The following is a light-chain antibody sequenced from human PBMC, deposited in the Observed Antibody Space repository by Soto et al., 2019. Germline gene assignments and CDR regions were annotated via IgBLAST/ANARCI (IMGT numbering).Light chain of an antibody. Sequence: DIQLTQSPSFLSASVGDRVTFTCRASQGISSYLAWYQQXXXXAPKLLIYAASTLQSGVPSRFSGSGSGTEFTLTISSLQPEDFATYYCQQLNSYPPWTFGQGTKVEIK. CDR2: AAS. CDR1: QGISSY. J-gene: IGKJ1*01. V-gene: IGKV1-9*01. CDR3: QQLNSYPPWT.